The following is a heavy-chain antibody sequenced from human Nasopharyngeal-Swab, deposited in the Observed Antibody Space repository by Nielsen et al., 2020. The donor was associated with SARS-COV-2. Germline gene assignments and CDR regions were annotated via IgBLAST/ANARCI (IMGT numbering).Heavy chain of an antibody. CDR3: ARVPRYYYMDV. CDR2: IKQDGSET. J-gene: IGHJ6*03. V-gene: IGHV3-7*01. Sequence: GESLKISCAASGFTSSSYWMYWVRQAPGKGLEWVAIIKQDGSETYYVDSVKGRFTIFRDNAKNSLYLQMNSLRAEDTAVYYCARVPRYYYMDVWGKGTTVTVSS. D-gene: IGHD2-2*01. CDR1: GFTSSSYW.